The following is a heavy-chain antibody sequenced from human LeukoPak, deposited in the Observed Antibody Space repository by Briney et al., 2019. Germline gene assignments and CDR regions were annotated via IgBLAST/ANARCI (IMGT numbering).Heavy chain of an antibody. D-gene: IGHD6-19*01. CDR2: IYYSGST. J-gene: IGHJ6*02. CDR1: GGSIRSGGYY. Sequence: SQTLSLTCTVSGGSIRSGGYYWSWIRQPPGKGLEWIGYIYYSGSTNYNPSLKSRVTISVDTSKNQFSLKLSSVTAADTAVYYCARARNYSSGWYYYGMDVWGQGTTVTVSS. CDR3: ARARNYSSGWYYYGMDV. V-gene: IGHV4-61*08.